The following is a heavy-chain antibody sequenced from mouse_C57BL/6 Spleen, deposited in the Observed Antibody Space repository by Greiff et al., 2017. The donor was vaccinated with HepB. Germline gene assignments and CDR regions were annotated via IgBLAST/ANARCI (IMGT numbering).Heavy chain of an antibody. CDR1: GYTFTDYE. Sequence: VQLQQSGAELVRPGASVTLSCKASGYTFTDYEMHWVKQTPVHGLEWIGAIDPETGGTAYNQKFKGKAILTADKSSSTAYMELRSLTSEDSAVYYCTREGITTGGDDWGQGTSVTVSS. J-gene: IGHJ4*01. CDR2: IDPETGGT. D-gene: IGHD1-1*01. CDR3: TREGITTGGDD. V-gene: IGHV1-15*01.